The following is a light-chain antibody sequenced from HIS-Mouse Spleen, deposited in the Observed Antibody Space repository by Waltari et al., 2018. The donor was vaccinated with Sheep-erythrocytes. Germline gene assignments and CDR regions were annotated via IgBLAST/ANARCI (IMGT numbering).Light chain of an antibody. Sequence: QSALTQPASVSGSPGQSITISCPGTSSDVGGYNYVSWYQQHPGKAPKLRIYEVSNRPSGVSNRFAGSTSGNTATLTISGLQGEDEADYYCSSYTSSSTGVFGGGTKLTVL. CDR3: SSYTSSSTGV. V-gene: IGLV2-14*01. CDR1: SSDVGGYNY. J-gene: IGLJ3*02. CDR2: EVS.